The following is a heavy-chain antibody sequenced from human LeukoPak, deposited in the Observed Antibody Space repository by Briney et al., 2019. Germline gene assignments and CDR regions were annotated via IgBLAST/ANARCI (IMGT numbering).Heavy chain of an antibody. CDR2: TSYDGSNK. Sequence: GRSLRLSCAASGFTFSSYGMHWVRQAPGKGLEWVAVTSYDGSNKYYADSVKGRFTISRDNSKNTLYLQMNSLRAEDTAVYYCAKDRMVRGVSPTNWFDPWGQGTLVTVSS. CDR1: GFTFSSYG. J-gene: IGHJ5*02. CDR3: AKDRMVRGVSPTNWFDP. D-gene: IGHD3-10*01. V-gene: IGHV3-30*18.